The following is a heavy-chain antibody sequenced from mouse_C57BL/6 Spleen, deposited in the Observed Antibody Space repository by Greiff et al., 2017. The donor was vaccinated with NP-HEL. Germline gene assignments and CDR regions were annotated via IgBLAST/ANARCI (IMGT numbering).Heavy chain of an antibody. Sequence: QVQLQQSGPELVKPGASVKISCKASGYTFTDYYINWVKQRPGQGLEWIGWIFPGSGSTYYNEKFKGKATLTVDKSSSTAYMLLSSLTSEDSAVYFCARTYDYDEGYYYAMDYWGQGTSVTVSS. V-gene: IGHV1-75*01. D-gene: IGHD2-4*01. CDR1: GYTFTDYY. J-gene: IGHJ4*01. CDR3: ARTYDYDEGYYYAMDY. CDR2: IFPGSGST.